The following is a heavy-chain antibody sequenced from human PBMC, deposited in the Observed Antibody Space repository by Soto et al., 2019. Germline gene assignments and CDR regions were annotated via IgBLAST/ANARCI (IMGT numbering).Heavy chain of an antibody. D-gene: IGHD3-22*01. CDR2: IYYSGTT. CDR1: GDSISSSSYY. Sequence: RSLTCTVSGDSISSSSYYWGWIRQPPGKGLERIGDIYYSGTTHYNPSLKCRVTISIDTSKNQFSLHLRSVTAADTAVYYCARVKGSFFITTYNWFDPWGQGTTVAVYS. CDR3: ARVKGSFFITTYNWFDP. J-gene: IGHJ5*02. V-gene: IGHV4-39*01.